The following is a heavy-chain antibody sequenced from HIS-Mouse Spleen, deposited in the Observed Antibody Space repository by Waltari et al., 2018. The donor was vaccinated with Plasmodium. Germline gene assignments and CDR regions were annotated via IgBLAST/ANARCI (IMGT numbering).Heavy chain of an antibody. CDR1: GFTFSGYR. J-gene: IGHJ2*01. CDR3: AREDILTGYYNDYWYFDL. CDR2: ISSSSSYI. D-gene: IGHD3-9*01. V-gene: IGHV3-21*01. Sequence: EVQLVESGGGLVKPGGSLRLSCAASGFTFSGYRLNWVRQAPGKGLEWVSSISSSSSYIYYADSVKGRFTIARDNAKNSLYLQMNSLRAEDTAVYYCAREDILTGYYNDYWYFDLWGRGTLVTVSS.